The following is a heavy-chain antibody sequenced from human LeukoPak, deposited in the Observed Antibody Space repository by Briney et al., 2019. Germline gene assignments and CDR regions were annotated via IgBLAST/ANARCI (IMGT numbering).Heavy chain of an antibody. D-gene: IGHD4-17*01. Sequence: GGSLRLSCAASGFTFSSYGMHWVRQAPGKGLEWVAVISYDGSNKYYADSVKGRFTISRDNSKNTLYLQMNSLRAEDTAVYYCANRGYPALDYGDYLYYFDYWGQGTLVTVSS. J-gene: IGHJ4*02. CDR2: ISYDGSNK. CDR3: ANRGYPALDYGDYLYYFDY. CDR1: GFTFSSYG. V-gene: IGHV3-30*18.